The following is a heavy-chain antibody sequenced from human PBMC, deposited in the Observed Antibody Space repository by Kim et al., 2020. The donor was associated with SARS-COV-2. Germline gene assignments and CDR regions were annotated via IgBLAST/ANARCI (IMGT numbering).Heavy chain of an antibody. CDR3: ARGFPGGYGPAGLNWFDP. V-gene: IGHV4-34*01. Sequence: SETLSLTCAVYGGSFSGYYWSWIRQPPGKGLEWIGEINHSGSTNYNPSLKSRVTISVDTSKNQFSLKLSSVTAADTAVYYFARGFPGGYGPAGLNWFDP. D-gene: IGHD5-12*01. CDR1: GGSFSGYY. J-gene: IGHJ5*02. CDR2: INHSGST.